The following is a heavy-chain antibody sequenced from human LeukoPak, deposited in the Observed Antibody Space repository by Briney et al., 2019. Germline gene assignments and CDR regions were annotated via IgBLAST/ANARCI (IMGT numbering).Heavy chain of an antibody. Sequence: ASVKVSCKASGYTFTSYYMHWVRQAPGQGLEGMGIINPSGGSTSYAQKFQGRVTMTRDTSTSTVYMELSSLRSEDTAVYYCARGVPGYCSGGSCLDYWGQGTLVTVSS. D-gene: IGHD2-15*01. CDR3: ARGVPGYCSGGSCLDY. CDR1: GYTFTSYY. J-gene: IGHJ4*02. CDR2: INPSGGST. V-gene: IGHV1-46*01.